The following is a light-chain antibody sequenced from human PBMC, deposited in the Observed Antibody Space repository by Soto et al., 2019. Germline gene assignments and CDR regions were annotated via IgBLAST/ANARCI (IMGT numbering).Light chain of an antibody. CDR1: QSVSSSY. CDR3: QQYGSPIT. V-gene: IGKV3-20*01. J-gene: IGKJ5*01. CDR2: GAS. Sequence: EIVLTQPPGTLSLSPGERATLSRRASQSVSSSYLAWYQQKFGQAPRLLIYGASSRATGIPDRFSGSGSGTDFTLTISRLEPEDFAVYYCQQYGSPITFGQGTRLEIK.